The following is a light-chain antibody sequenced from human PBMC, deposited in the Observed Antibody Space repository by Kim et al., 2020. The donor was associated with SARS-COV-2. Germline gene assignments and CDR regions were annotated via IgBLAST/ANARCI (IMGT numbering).Light chain of an antibody. CDR2: EVS. CDR1: SSDVGSYNL. V-gene: IGLV2-23*02. CDR3: CSYAGSTFYV. J-gene: IGLJ1*01. Sequence: QSALTQPASVSGSPGQSITISCTGTSSDVGSYNLVSWNQQHPGKAPKLMIYEVSKRPSGVSNRFSGSKSGNTASLTISGLQAEDEADYYCCSYAGSTFYVFGTGTKVTVL.